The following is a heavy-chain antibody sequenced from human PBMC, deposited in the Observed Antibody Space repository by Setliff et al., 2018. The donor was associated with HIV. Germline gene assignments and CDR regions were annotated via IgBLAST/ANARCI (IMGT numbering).Heavy chain of an antibody. Sequence: GGSLRLSCAASGFTFSSYAMHWVRQVPGKGLEWVAYISSNGGDKYYADSVRGRFTLSRDNAMNSLSLEMNSLRAEDTALYYCARSPPGVRIHWWNWFDYWGQGALVTVSS. J-gene: IGHJ4*02. CDR3: ARSPPGVRIHWWNWFDY. D-gene: IGHD2-8*02. CDR2: ISSNGGDK. CDR1: GFTFSSYA. V-gene: IGHV3-48*03.